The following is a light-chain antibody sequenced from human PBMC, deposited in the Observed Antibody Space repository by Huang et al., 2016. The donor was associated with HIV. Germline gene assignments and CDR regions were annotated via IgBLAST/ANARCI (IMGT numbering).Light chain of an antibody. J-gene: IGKJ1*01. CDR3: QHYDNLRT. V-gene: IGKV1-33*01. CDR2: DAS. Sequence: DIQMTQSPSSLSASVGDRVTITCQASQDISNYLNWYQQKPGKAPKLLIYDASNLETGVSSRFSGSGSGTDFTFNISSLQPEDIATYYCQHYDNLRTFGQGTKVEIK. CDR1: QDISNY.